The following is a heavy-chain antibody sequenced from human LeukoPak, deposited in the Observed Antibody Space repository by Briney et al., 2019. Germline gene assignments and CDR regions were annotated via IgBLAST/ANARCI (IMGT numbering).Heavy chain of an antibody. CDR1: GYTFTSYG. Sequence: GASVKVSCKTSGYTFTSYGISWVRQAPGQGLERMGWISGYNAKTNYIQKFQGRVTMTIDTSTTTVYMELRSLRSDDTAVYYCARPRVAGSLDYWGQGTLVTVSS. CDR3: ARPRVAGSLDY. CDR2: ISGYNAKT. V-gene: IGHV1-18*01. D-gene: IGHD6-19*01. J-gene: IGHJ4*02.